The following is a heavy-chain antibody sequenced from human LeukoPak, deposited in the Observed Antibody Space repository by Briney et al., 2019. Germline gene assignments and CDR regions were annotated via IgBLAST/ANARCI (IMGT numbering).Heavy chain of an antibody. V-gene: IGHV4-34*01. CDR2: INHSGST. Sequence: SETLSLTCAVYGGSFSGYYWSWIRQPPGKGLEWIGEINHSGSTNYNPSLKSRVTVSVDTSKNQFSLKLSSVTAADTAVYYCARRTEAARPGAYYYYMDVWGKGTTVTVSS. CDR3: ARRTEAARPGAYYYYMDV. D-gene: IGHD6-6*01. J-gene: IGHJ6*03. CDR1: GGSFSGYY.